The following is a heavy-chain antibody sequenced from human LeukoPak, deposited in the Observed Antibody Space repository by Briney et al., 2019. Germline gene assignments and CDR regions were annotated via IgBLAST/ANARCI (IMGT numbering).Heavy chain of an antibody. Sequence: GGSLRLSCAASGFTFSSYGMHWVRQAPGKWLEWVAFIRYDGSNKYYADSVKGRFTISRDNSKNTLYLQMNSLRAEDTAVYYCASLYYGDYDYWGQGTLVTVSS. V-gene: IGHV3-30*02. J-gene: IGHJ4*02. D-gene: IGHD4-17*01. CDR2: IRYDGSNK. CDR1: GFTFSSYG. CDR3: ASLYYGDYDY.